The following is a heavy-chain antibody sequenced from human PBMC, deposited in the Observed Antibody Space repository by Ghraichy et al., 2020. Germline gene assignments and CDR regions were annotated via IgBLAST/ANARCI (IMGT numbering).Heavy chain of an antibody. J-gene: IGHJ3*02. V-gene: IGHV3-9*01. Sequence: GGSLRLSCAASGFTFDDYAMHWVRQAPGKGLEWVSGISWNSGSIGYADSVKGRFTISRDNAKNSLYLQMNSLRAEDTALYYCAKDHWVVGNQLLEGLGAFDIWGQGTMVTVSS. CDR1: GFTFDDYA. CDR2: ISWNSGSI. D-gene: IGHD2-2*01. CDR3: AKDHWVVGNQLLEGLGAFDI.